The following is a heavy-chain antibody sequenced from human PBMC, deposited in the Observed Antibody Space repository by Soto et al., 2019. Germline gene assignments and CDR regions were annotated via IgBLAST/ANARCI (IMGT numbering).Heavy chain of an antibody. J-gene: IGHJ6*02. V-gene: IGHV2-5*02. CDR2: IYWDEDK. D-gene: IGHD2-15*01. CDR1: GFSLNTNGMG. CDR3: AGWHSVSGLDV. Sequence: QITLKESGPPLVRPTQTLTLTCSFSGFSLNTNGMGVGWIRQPPGKALEWLAFIYWDEDKPNSPSLKTKLTATTDTAKTEVVLTLTTGAPLDTGTYCPAGWHSVSGLDVWGQGTTVTVSS.